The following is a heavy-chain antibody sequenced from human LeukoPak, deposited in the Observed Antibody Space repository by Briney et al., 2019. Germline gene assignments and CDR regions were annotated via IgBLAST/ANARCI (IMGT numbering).Heavy chain of an antibody. D-gene: IGHD4-11*01. J-gene: IGHJ4*02. V-gene: IGHV1-69*04. CDR3: AREKDYSKSYFDY. CDR1: GGTFSSYA. CDR2: IIPILGIA. Sequence: SVKVSCTASGGTFSSYAISWVRQAPGQGLEWMGRIIPILGIANYAQTFQGRVTITADKSTSTAYMELSSLRSEDTAVYYCAREKDYSKSYFDYWGQGTLVTVSS.